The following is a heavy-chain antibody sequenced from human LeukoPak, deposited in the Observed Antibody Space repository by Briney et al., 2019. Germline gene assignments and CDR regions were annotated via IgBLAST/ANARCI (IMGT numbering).Heavy chain of an antibody. V-gene: IGHV1-69*05. J-gene: IGHJ4*02. Sequence: SVKVSCKASGGTFSSYAISWVRQAPGQGLEWMGGIIPIFGTANYAQKFQGRVTMTTDTSTSTAYMELRSLRSDDTAVYYCARDGIVGATVNFDYWGQGTLVTVSS. CDR1: GGTFSSYA. D-gene: IGHD1-26*01. CDR2: IIPIFGTA. CDR3: ARDGIVGATVNFDY.